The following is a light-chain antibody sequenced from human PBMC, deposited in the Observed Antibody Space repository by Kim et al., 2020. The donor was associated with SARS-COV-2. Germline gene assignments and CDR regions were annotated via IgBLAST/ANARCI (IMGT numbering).Light chain of an antibody. J-gene: IGKJ1*01. CDR1: QSLRNSY. CDR3: QQYGSSPGT. Sequence: SPAERAPLSCRARQSLRNSYFAWYQQKPGQAPRLLIYGASSRATGIPDRFSGSGSGTDFTLTISRLEPEDFAVYYCQQYGSSPGTFGQGTKVDIK. V-gene: IGKV3-20*01. CDR2: GAS.